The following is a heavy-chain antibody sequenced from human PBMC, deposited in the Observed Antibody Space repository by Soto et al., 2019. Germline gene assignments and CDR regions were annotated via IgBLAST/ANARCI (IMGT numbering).Heavy chain of an antibody. V-gene: IGHV6-1*01. CDR3: ARVADYFDSSGHFDY. CDR1: GDSVSSDSAA. J-gene: IGHJ4*02. Sequence: SQTLSLTCAISGDSVSSDSAAWNWIRQSPSRGLEWLGRTYYRSKWYDDYAVSVKRRITINPDTSKNQFSLQLNSVTPEDTAVYYCARVADYFDSSGHFDYWGQGTLVTVSS. D-gene: IGHD3-22*01. CDR2: TYYRSKWYD.